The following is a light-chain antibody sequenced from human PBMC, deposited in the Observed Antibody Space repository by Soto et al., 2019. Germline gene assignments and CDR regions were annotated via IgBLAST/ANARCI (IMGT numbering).Light chain of an antibody. CDR2: NAL. CDR3: QERSNWTAIT. J-gene: IGKJ5*01. CDR1: QSVGRY. Sequence: IVLTQSPAGLSLSPGERATLSCRASQSVGRYLAWYQWKPDQAPRLLIYNALYRATGIPDRFSGSGSETDFSLTISSREPEDFAIYYCQERSNWTAITFGQGTLLEIK. V-gene: IGKV3-11*01.